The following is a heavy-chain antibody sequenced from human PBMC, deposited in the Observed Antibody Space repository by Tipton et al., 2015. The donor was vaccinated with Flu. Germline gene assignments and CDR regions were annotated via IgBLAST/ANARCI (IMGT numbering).Heavy chain of an antibody. CDR2: INYDGSTI. V-gene: IGHV3-7*01. CDR3: VRAIYASGYY. D-gene: IGHD3-10*01. J-gene: IGHJ4*02. CDR1: GFIFTDYW. Sequence: SLRLSCAASGFIFTDYWMAWVRQAPGKGLEWVANINYDGSTIYYVDSVKGRFTISRDNAKNSLYLQMNNLRAEDTAVYFCVRAIYASGYYSGQGTLVTVSS.